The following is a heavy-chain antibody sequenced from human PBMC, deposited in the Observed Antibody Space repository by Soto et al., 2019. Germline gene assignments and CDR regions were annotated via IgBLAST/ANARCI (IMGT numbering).Heavy chain of an antibody. CDR1: GGTFSSYA. D-gene: IGHD6-13*01. J-gene: IGHJ6*02. CDR2: IIPIFGTA. CDR3: ARMRLIAAAGRGYYYYGMDV. Sequence: QVPLVQSGAEVKKPGSSVKVSCKASGGTFSSYAISWVRQAPGQGLEWMGGIIPIFGTANYAQKFQGRVTITADESTSTAYMELSSLRSEDTAVYYCARMRLIAAAGRGYYYYGMDVWGQGTTVTVSS. V-gene: IGHV1-69*01.